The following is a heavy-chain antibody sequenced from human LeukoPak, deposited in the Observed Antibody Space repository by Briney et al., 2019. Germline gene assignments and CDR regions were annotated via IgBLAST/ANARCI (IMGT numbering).Heavy chain of an antibody. V-gene: IGHV1-2*06. CDR3: AKSIAAASTEDY. CDR2: INPNSGGT. CDR1: GYTFTGYY. D-gene: IGHD6-13*01. J-gene: IGHJ4*02. Sequence: ASVKVSCTASGYTFTGYYIHWVRQAPGQGLEWMGRINPNSGGTNYAQKFQGRVTMTRDTSISTAYMELSRLRSDDTAVYYCAKSIAAASTEDYWGQGTLVTVSS.